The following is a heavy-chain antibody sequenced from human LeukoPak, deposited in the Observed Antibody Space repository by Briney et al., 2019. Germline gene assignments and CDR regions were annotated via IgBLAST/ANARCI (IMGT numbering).Heavy chain of an antibody. V-gene: IGHV3-7*01. D-gene: IGHD3-10*01. CDR2: IKQDGSEK. J-gene: IGHJ4*02. CDR1: GFTFSSYW. CDR3: ARDPMVRGVITYYFDY. Sequence: GGSLRLSCAASGFTFSSYWMSWVRQAPGKGLEWVANIKQDGSEKYYVDSVKGGFTISRDNAKNSLYLQMNSLRAEDTAVYYCARDPMVRGVITYYFDYWGQGTLVTVSS.